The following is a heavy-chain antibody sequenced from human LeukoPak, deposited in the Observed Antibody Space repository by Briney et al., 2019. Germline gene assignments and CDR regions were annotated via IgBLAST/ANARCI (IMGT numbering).Heavy chain of an antibody. V-gene: IGHV1-8*01. D-gene: IGHD2-15*01. CDR1: GYTFTSYD. CDR2: MNPNSGNT. CDR3: ARAGPYCSGGSCYSNDAFDI. J-gene: IGHJ3*02. Sequence: GASVKVSCKASGYTFTSYDINWVRQATGQGLGWIGWMNPNSGNTGYAQKFQGRVTMTRNTSISTAYMELSSLRSEDTAVYYCARAGPYCSGGSCYSNDAFDIWGQGTMVTVSS.